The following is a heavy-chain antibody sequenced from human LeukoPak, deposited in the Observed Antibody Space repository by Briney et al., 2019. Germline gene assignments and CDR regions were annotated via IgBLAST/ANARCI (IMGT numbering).Heavy chain of an antibody. CDR3: ARGDIVATTHDY. CDR2: IFHSGST. Sequence: PSGTLSLTCAVSGGSLSSTNWWSWVRQPPGKGLEWIGEIFHSGSTNYNPSLKSRVTISVDKSKNQFSLKLSSVTAADTAVYYCARGDIVATTHDYWGQGTLVTVSS. V-gene: IGHV4-4*02. J-gene: IGHJ4*02. CDR1: GGSLSSTNW. D-gene: IGHD5-12*01.